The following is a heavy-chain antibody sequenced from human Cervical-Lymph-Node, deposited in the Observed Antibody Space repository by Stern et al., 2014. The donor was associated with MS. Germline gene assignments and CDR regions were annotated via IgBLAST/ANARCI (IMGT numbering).Heavy chain of an antibody. Sequence: VQLEESGGGVVQPGRSLRLTCTVSGFTFSSYGMHWVRQAPGQGLERMSVIPYDGSDTYYAECVKGGFAISRDNSKNTLYLEMRSRRPEDTAVYYCVKRGITEVRGVRLGDYWGPGTLVIVSS. CDR1: GFTFSSYG. J-gene: IGHJ4*02. CDR3: VKRGITEVRGVRLGDY. D-gene: IGHD3-10*01. V-gene: IGHV3-30*18. CDR2: IPYDGSDT.